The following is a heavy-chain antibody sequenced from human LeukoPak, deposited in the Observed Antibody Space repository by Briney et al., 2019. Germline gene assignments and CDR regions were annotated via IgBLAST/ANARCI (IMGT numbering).Heavy chain of an antibody. D-gene: IGHD4-17*01. CDR3: SRGDDYGDYVRD. V-gene: IGHV3-74*01. CDR1: GFTFSSDW. J-gene: IGHJ4*02. CDR2: INSDGSST. Sequence: GGSLRLSCAASGFTFSSDWMHWVRQTQGKGLVWVSRINSDGSSTSYADSVKGRFTISRDNAKNTLYLEMNSLRAEDTAVYYCSRGDDYGDYVRDWGQGTLVTVSS.